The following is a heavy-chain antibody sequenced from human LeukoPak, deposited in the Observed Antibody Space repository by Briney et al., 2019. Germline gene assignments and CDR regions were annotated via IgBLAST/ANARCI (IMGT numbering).Heavy chain of an antibody. D-gene: IGHD2-8*02. J-gene: IGHJ5*02. CDR3: ARGWWDNWFDP. V-gene: IGHV4-34*01. Sequence: PSETLSLTCAVYGGSFGGYYWSWIRQPPGKGLEWIGEINHSGSTNYNPSLKSRVTISVDTSKNQFSLKLSSVTAADTAVYYSARGWWDNWFDPWGQGTLVTVSS. CDR1: GGSFGGYY. CDR2: INHSGST.